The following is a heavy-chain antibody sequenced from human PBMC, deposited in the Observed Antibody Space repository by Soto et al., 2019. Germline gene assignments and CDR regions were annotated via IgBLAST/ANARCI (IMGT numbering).Heavy chain of an antibody. CDR1: GFIFSDHY. CDR3: VRYGYSSGWYLDY. J-gene: IGHJ4*02. V-gene: IGHV3-72*01. D-gene: IGHD6-19*01. CDR2: SRNKANSYTT. Sequence: GGSLRFSCEASGFIFSDHYIDWVRQAPGKGLEWVGRSRNKANSYTTEYAASVKGRFTISRDESKNSLYLQMSSLKTEDTAVYYCVRYGYSSGWYLDYWGQGTLVTVSS.